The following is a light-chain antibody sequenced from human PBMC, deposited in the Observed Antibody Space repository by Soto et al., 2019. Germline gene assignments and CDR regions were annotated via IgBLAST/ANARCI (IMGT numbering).Light chain of an antibody. Sequence: QAVLTQPASVSGSHGQSITISCTGASGDVGTHNYVSWYQQHPGKAPKLMIYGVTIRPSGISNRFSGSKSGNTASLTISGLQAEDEADYYCSSYTSGSTLIVFGTGTKLTVL. V-gene: IGLV2-14*01. J-gene: IGLJ1*01. CDR2: GVT. CDR1: SGDVGTHNY. CDR3: SSYTSGSTLIV.